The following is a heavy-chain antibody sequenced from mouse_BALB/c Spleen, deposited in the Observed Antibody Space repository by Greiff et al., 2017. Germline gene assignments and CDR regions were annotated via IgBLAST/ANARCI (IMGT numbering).Heavy chain of an antibody. Sequence: QVQLQQPGAELVKPGASVKLSCKASGYTFTSYWMHWVKQRPGQGLEWIGEINPSNGRTNYNEKFKSKATLTVDKSSSTAYMKLLSLTSEDSAVYYCAREAIYDGYYGAYWGQGTLVTVSA. CDR3: AREAIYDGYYGAY. CDR2: INPSNGRT. J-gene: IGHJ3*01. CDR1: GYTFTSYW. D-gene: IGHD2-3*01. V-gene: IGHV1S81*02.